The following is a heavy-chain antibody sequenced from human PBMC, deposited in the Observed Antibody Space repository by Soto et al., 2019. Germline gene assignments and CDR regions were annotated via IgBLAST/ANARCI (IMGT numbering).Heavy chain of an antibody. CDR2: ISFDGINQ. V-gene: IGHV3-30-3*01. D-gene: IGHD3-22*01. Sequence: QVQLVESGGRVVQPGTSLRLSCAVSGFTFRNYAMHWVRQAPGTGMEWVAVISFDGINQFYADSVKGRFIISREDSRNTMYLEMNSLRTEDTALYYCARDEFESSGRNSGFYHWGRGTLVAVSS. CDR3: ARDEFESSGRNSGFYH. CDR1: GFTFRNYA. J-gene: IGHJ4*02.